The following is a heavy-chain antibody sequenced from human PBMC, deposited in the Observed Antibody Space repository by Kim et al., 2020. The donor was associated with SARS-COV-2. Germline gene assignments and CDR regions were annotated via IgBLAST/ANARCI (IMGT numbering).Heavy chain of an antibody. D-gene: IGHD3-9*01. Sequence: GGSLRLSCAASGFTFSSYWMSWVRQAPGKGLEWVANIKQDGSEKYYVDPVKGRFTISRDNAKNSLYLQMNSLRAEDTAVYYCARVILHYDILTGYYNPSYYYGMDVWGQGTTVTVSS. CDR2: IKQDGSEK. CDR3: ARVILHYDILTGYYNPSYYYGMDV. CDR1: GFTFSSYW. V-gene: IGHV3-7*03. J-gene: IGHJ6*02.